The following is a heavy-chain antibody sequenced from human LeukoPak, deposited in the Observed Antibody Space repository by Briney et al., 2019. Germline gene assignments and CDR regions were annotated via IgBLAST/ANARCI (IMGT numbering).Heavy chain of an antibody. D-gene: IGHD2-15*01. V-gene: IGHV5-51*01. J-gene: IGHJ3*02. CDR3: ARPSSAGSYVDAFDI. CDR2: IFPGDSDT. Sequence: GESLKISCKGSGYSFTSYWIGWVRQMPGKGLEWMGIIFPGDSDTRYSPSFQGQVTISVDKSISTAYLQWNSLKASDTAMYYCARPSSAGSYVDAFDIWGQGTMVTVSS. CDR1: GYSFTSYW.